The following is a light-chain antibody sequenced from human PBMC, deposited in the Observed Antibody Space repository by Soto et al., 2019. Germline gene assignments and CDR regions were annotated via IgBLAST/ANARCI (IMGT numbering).Light chain of an antibody. Sequence: SYELTQPLSVSVALGQTARITCGGNNIGYKNVHWYQQKPGQAPVLVIYRDNNRPSGIPERFSGSNSGNTATLIISRAQAGDEADYHCQVRDSSTHVVFGGGTKLTVL. CDR1: NIGYKN. CDR3: QVRDSSTHVV. J-gene: IGLJ2*01. CDR2: RDN. V-gene: IGLV3-9*01.